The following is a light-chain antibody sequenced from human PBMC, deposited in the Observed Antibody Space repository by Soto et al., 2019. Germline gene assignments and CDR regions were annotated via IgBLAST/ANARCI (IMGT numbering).Light chain of an antibody. CDR1: ETISSW. J-gene: IGKJ1*01. Sequence: IPGTKCPTHLTESAGDRVTITCRASETISSWLAWYQQKPGKAPKLLICKASTLKGGVPSRISSSGSRTVITLTSSMQPEDFVTYFCRKLNAYPPWTFGQGTKVDIK. V-gene: IGKV1-5*03. CDR2: KAS. CDR3: RKLNAYPPWT.